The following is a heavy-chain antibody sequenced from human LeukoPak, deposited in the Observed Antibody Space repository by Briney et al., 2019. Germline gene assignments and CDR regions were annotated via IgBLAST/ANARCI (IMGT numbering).Heavy chain of an antibody. CDR1: GFTFDDYA. V-gene: IGHV3-9*03. D-gene: IGHD6-13*01. Sequence: GRSLRLSCAASGFTFDDYAMHWVRQAPGKGLEWVSGISWNSGSIGYADSVKGRFTTSRDNAKNSLYLQMNSLRAEDMALYYCAKDFYSSSWYYFDYWGQGTLVTVSS. J-gene: IGHJ4*02. CDR2: ISWNSGSI. CDR3: AKDFYSSSWYYFDY.